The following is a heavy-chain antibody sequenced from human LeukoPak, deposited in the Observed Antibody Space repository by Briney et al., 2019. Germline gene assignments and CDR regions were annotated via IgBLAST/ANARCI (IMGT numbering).Heavy chain of an antibody. CDR1: GFTFSSYA. D-gene: IGHD6-13*01. CDR2: ISGSGGST. Sequence: GGSLRLSCAASGFTFSSYAMSWVRQAPGKGLEWVSAISGSGGSTYYADSVKGRFTISRDNSKNTLYLQMNSLRAEDTAVYYCAKDSVLARGSSWAYGLYYFDYWGQGTLVTVSS. CDR3: AKDSVLARGSSWAYGLYYFDY. V-gene: IGHV3-23*01. J-gene: IGHJ4*02.